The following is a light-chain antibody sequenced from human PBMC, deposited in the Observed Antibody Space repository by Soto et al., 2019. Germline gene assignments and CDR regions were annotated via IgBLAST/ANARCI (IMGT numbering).Light chain of an antibody. CDR2: GAS. CDR3: QQYNNWPPWT. V-gene: IGKV3D-7*01. Sequence: DIVLTPSPATLSLSPGERAILSCRASQSVTSSYLSWYQQKPGQAPRLLIYGASTRATGIPARFSGSGSGTEFTLTISSLQSEDFAVYYCQQYNNWPPWTFGQGTKVDIK. J-gene: IGKJ1*01. CDR1: QSVTSSY.